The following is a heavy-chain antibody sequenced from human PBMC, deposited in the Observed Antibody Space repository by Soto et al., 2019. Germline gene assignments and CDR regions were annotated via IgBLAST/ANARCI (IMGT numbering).Heavy chain of an antibody. V-gene: IGHV1-69*04. D-gene: IGHD3-22*01. Sequence: GASVKVSCKASGGTFSTHTITWLRQAPGQGPEWMGRILPVLNIANYAQKFQGRITITADKSTSTAFMELSSLRDEDTAVYYCARDPPSSNYDSSGYYPEYFQHWGQGTLVTVSS. CDR1: GGTFSTHT. J-gene: IGHJ1*01. CDR3: ARDPPSSNYDSSGYYPEYFQH. CDR2: ILPVLNIA.